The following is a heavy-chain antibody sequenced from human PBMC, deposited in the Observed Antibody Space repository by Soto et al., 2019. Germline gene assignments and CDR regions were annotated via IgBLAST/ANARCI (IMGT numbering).Heavy chain of an antibody. V-gene: IGHV3-64*01. CDR1: GFTFSSYA. Sequence: EVQLVESGGGLVQPGGSLRLSCAASGFTFSSYAMHWVRQAPGKGLEYVSAISSNGGSTYYANSVKGRFTISRDNSKNTLYLQMGGLRAEDMAVYYCARARVWFGELLGAFDIWGQGTMVTVSS. D-gene: IGHD3-10*01. J-gene: IGHJ3*02. CDR2: ISSNGGST. CDR3: ARARVWFGELLGAFDI.